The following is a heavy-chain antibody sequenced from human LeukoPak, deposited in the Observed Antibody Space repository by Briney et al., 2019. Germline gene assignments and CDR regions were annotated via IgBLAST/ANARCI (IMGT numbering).Heavy chain of an antibody. Sequence: SETLSLTCAVYGGSFSGYYWSWIRQPPGKGLEWIREINHSGSTNYNPSLKSRVTISVDTSKNQFSLKLSSVTAADTAVYYCARGRGFSGYYYYWGQGTLVTVSS. J-gene: IGHJ4*02. D-gene: IGHD3-22*01. CDR3: ARGRGFSGYYYY. CDR1: GGSFSGYY. V-gene: IGHV4-34*01. CDR2: INHSGST.